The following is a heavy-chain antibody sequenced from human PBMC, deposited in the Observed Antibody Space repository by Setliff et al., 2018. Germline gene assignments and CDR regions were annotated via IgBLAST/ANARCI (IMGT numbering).Heavy chain of an antibody. J-gene: IGHJ6*03. CDR2: TIPIFGTT. CDR3: VREGVDSRSSTDYRYYMDV. CDR1: GVTFSSYG. D-gene: IGHD3-22*01. V-gene: IGHV1-69*05. Sequence: SVKVSCKASGVTFSSYGISWVRQAPGQGLEWMGGTIPIFGTTDYAQKFRGRVTIITDESTSTAFMQLSSLRSEDTAVYYCVREGVDSRSSTDYRYYMDVWGKGTTVTVSS.